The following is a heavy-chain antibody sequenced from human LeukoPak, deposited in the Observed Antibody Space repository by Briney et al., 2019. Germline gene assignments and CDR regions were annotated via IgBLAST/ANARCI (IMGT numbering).Heavy chain of an antibody. Sequence: SETLSLTCSVSGGSISSNYWTWIRQPAGKGLECIGRIYTSGSTNNNPSLKSRVTMSLDTSKNQFSLKLSSVTAADTAVYYCARLIGTDNTIFGVVKVNYFDYWGQGTLVTVSS. D-gene: IGHD3-3*01. CDR3: ARLIGTDNTIFGVVKVNYFDY. V-gene: IGHV4-4*07. CDR2: IYTSGST. J-gene: IGHJ4*02. CDR1: GGSISSNY.